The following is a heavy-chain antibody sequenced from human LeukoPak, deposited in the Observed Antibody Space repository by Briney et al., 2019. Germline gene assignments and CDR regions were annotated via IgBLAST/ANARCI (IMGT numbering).Heavy chain of an antibody. CDR1: GGSINSDNYF. Sequence: SQTLSLTCTVSGGSINSDNYFWNWIRQPAGKGLEWIGRIYTGVDTNYNPSLKSRVTISVDTSKNQFSLKLSSVTAADTAVYYCARATRDGYNFYFDYWGQGTLVTVSS. CDR3: ARATRDGYNFYFDY. J-gene: IGHJ4*02. V-gene: IGHV4-61*02. D-gene: IGHD5-24*01. CDR2: IYTGVDT.